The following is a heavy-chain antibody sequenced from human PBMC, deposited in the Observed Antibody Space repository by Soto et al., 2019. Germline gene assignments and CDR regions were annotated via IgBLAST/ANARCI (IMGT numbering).Heavy chain of an antibody. D-gene: IGHD3-10*01. V-gene: IGHV3-7*01. CDR2: VNLDGSEK. Sequence: EVQLVESGGGLVQPEGSLRLSCAASGFTFSSHWMSWVRQAPGKGLEWVANVNLDGSEKYYVDSVKGRFTISRDNAKNSLYLQMNSLRAEDTAVYYCARDYYFRSGSVDYWGQGTLVTVSS. CDR1: GFTFSSHW. J-gene: IGHJ4*02. CDR3: ARDYYFRSGSVDY.